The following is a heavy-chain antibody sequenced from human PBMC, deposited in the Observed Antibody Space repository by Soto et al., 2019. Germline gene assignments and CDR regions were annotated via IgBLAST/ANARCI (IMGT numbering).Heavy chain of an antibody. Sequence: QVQLVESGGGVVQPGRSLRLSCAASGFTFSSYAMHWVRQAPGKGLEWVAVISYDGSNKYYADSVKGRFTISRDNSKNTRYLQMNSLRAEDTAVYYCARVWVTTLDYWGQGTLVTVSS. J-gene: IGHJ4*02. D-gene: IGHD4-17*01. CDR3: ARVWVTTLDY. CDR1: GFTFSSYA. V-gene: IGHV3-30-3*01. CDR2: ISYDGSNK.